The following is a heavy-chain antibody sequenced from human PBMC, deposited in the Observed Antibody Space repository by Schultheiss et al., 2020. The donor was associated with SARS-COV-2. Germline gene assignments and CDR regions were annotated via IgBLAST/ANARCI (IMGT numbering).Heavy chain of an antibody. Sequence: GGSLRLSCAVSGFTFEDYGMSWVRQAPGKGLEWVSGINWNGGSTAYADSVKGRFTISRDNANNFLYLQMNSLRVEDTALYYCARDRDYCSSVRCYNTFGYWGQGNLVTVSS. CDR1: GFTFEDYG. CDR2: INWNGGST. J-gene: IGHJ4*02. D-gene: IGHD2-2*01. V-gene: IGHV3-20*04. CDR3: ARDRDYCSSVRCYNTFGY.